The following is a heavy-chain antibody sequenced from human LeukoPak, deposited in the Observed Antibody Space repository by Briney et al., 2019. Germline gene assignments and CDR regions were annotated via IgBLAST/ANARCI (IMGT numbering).Heavy chain of an antibody. CDR1: GGSISTYY. CDR2: IYYSGST. CDR3: ARQLRYFDWLTPQGYGMDV. J-gene: IGHJ6*02. V-gene: IGHV4-59*08. Sequence: SETLSLTCTVSGGSISTYYWSWIRQPPGRGLEYIGYIYYSGSTDYNPSLKSRVTISVDTSKNQFSLKLTSVTAADTALYYCARQLRYFDWLTPQGYGMDVWGQGTTVTVSS. D-gene: IGHD3-9*01.